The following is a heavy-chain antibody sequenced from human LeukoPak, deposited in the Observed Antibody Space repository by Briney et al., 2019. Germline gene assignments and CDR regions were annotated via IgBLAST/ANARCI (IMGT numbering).Heavy chain of an antibody. CDR2: IYYSGST. J-gene: IGHJ4*02. V-gene: IGHV4-30-4*01. CDR3: ARGDSMVRGVIPPYFDY. Sequence: PSETLSLTCTVSGGSISSGDYYWSWIRQPPGKGLEWIGYIYYSGSTYYNPSLKSRVTISVDTSRNQFSLKLSSVTAADTAMYYCARGDSMVRGVIPPYFDYWGQGTLVTVSS. CDR1: GGSISSGDYY. D-gene: IGHD3-10*01.